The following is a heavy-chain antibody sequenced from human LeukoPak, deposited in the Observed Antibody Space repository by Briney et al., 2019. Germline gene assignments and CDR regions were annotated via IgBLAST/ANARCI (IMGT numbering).Heavy chain of an antibody. CDR3: ARDLGTTGWHTF. J-gene: IGHJ4*02. V-gene: IGHV6-1*01. CDR2: TYYRSKWYN. Sequence: SQTLSLTCAVSGDSVSSKNGAWNWIRQSLSRGLEWLGRTYYRSKWYNDYAESMEGRMTISQDTSKNQYSLHLTSVTPDDTAVYYCARDLGTTGWHTFWGQGTLVTVSS. CDR1: GDSVSSKNGA. D-gene: IGHD6-19*01.